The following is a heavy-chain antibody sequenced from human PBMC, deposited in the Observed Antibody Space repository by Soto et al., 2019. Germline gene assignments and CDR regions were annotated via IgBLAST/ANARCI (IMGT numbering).Heavy chain of an antibody. J-gene: IGHJ4*02. CDR3: ARDVFGGSYPGYYFDY. Sequence: GVSLRLSCAASGFTFSSYAMHWVRQAPGKGLEWVAVISYDGSNKYYADSVKGRFTISRDNSKNTLYLQMNSLRAEDTAVYYCARDVFGGSYPGYYFDYWGQGTLVTVSS. D-gene: IGHD1-26*01. CDR2: ISYDGSNK. CDR1: GFTFSSYA. V-gene: IGHV3-30-3*01.